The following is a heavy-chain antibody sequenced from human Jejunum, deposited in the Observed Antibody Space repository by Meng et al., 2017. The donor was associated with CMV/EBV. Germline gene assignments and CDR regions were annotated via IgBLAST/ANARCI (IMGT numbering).Heavy chain of an antibody. CDR2: ICWSAGST. D-gene: IGHD3-22*01. CDR3: ARNVYYDDGGFDY. V-gene: IGHV3-20*04. Sequence: EVQVQDVGGGGGRTGASQGLYCSGMGFSFGYNDMSWVREAPGKGLEWVSGICWSAGSTNYAYAGKGRFTISRDNAKNSLYPQMKSRRAEYTALYYCARNVYYDDGGFDYWGQGTLVTVSS. J-gene: IGHJ4*02. CDR1: GFSFGYND.